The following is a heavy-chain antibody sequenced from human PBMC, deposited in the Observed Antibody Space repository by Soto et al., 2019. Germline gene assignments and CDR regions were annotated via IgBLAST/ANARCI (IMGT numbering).Heavy chain of an antibody. Sequence: PGESLKISCKGSGYSFTKYWIGWVRQIPGKGLEWMAIIYPDESDTRYSPSFQGHVTISADKSISTAYLQWSSLKASDTAMYYCARHGVVVPAAIGYYYGMDVWGQGTTVTVSS. D-gene: IGHD2-2*02. CDR1: GYSFTKYW. J-gene: IGHJ6*02. CDR2: IYPDESDT. CDR3: ARHGVVVPAAIGYYYGMDV. V-gene: IGHV5-51*01.